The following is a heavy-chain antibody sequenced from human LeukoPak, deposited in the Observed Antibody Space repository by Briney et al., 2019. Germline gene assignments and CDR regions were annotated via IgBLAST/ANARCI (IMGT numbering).Heavy chain of an antibody. J-gene: IGHJ3*02. CDR1: GFMFDDYA. V-gene: IGHV3-9*01. D-gene: IGHD5-18*01. Sequence: GGSLRLSCAASGFMFDDYAMHWVRQAPGKGLEWVSGISWNSGSIDYADSVKGRFTISRDNSKNTLYLQMNSLRAEDTAVYYCARARSSYGYGDAFDIWGQVTMVTVSS. CDR3: ARARSSYGYGDAFDI. CDR2: ISWNSGSI.